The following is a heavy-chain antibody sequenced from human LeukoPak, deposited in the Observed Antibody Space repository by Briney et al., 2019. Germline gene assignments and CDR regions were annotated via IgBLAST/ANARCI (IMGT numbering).Heavy chain of an antibody. CDR1: GFTFSSYA. CDR2: ISGSGGST. V-gene: IGHV3-23*01. J-gene: IGHJ6*02. CDR3: ARAGPGLTAMFYYYYCGMDV. D-gene: IGHD5-18*01. Sequence: GGSLRLSCAASGFTFSSYAMSWVRQAPGKGLEWVSAISGSGGSTYYADSVKGRFTISRDNSKNTLYLQTNSLRAEDTAVYYCARAGPGLTAMFYYYYCGMDVWGQGTTVTVSS.